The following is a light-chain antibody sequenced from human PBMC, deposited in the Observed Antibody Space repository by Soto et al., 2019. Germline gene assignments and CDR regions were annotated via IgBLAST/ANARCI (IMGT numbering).Light chain of an antibody. CDR2: DVT. V-gene: IGLV2-14*01. Sequence: QSVLTQPASVSGSPGQSITISCTGTSSDVGGYNYVSWYQQHPGKAPKLVIYDVTNRPSGVSDRFSGSRSGNTASLTISGLQSEDEADYYCSSYTGSNTLVYVFGTGTKVTVL. CDR3: SSYTGSNTLVYV. J-gene: IGLJ1*01. CDR1: SSDVGGYNY.